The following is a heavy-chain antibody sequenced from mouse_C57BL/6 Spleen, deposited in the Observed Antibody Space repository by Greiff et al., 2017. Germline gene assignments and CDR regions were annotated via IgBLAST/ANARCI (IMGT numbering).Heavy chain of an antibody. Sequence: QVHVKQSGPGLVQPSQSLSITCTVSGFSLTSYGVHWVRQSPGKGLEWLGVIWSGGSTDYNAAFISRLSISKDNSKSQVFFKMNSLQADDTAIYYCARNGYGPAYYAMDYWGQGTSVTVSS. CDR1: GFSLTSYG. J-gene: IGHJ4*01. D-gene: IGHD1-1*01. CDR3: ARNGYGPAYYAMDY. V-gene: IGHV2-2*01. CDR2: IWSGGST.